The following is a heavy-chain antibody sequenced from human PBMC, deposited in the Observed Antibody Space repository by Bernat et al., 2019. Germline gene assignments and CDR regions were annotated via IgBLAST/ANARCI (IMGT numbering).Heavy chain of an antibody. CDR3: ARRYCSSTGCYRAPSWFDP. J-gene: IGHJ5*02. D-gene: IGHD2-2*01. Sequence: EVQLVQSGAEVKKPGESLKISCKGSGYSFTSYWIGWVRQMPGKGLGWMGIIYPGDSDTRYSPSFQGQVTISADKSISTAYLQWSSLKASDTAMYYCARRYCSSTGCYRAPSWFDPWGQGTLVTVSS. CDR2: IYPGDSDT. V-gene: IGHV5-51*01. CDR1: GYSFTSYW.